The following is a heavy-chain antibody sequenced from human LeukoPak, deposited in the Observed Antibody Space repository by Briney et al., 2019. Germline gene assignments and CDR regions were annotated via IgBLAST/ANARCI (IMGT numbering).Heavy chain of an antibody. CDR3: ARDLTYYDFWSGYRQYYFDY. Sequence: PGGSLRLSCAASGFTFSSYSMNWVRQAPGKGLEWVSSVSSSSSYIYYADSVKGRFTISRDNAKNSLYLQMNSLRAKDTAVYYCARDLTYYDFWSGYRQYYFDYWGQGTLVTVSS. V-gene: IGHV3-21*01. CDR2: VSSSSSYI. J-gene: IGHJ4*02. CDR1: GFTFSSYS. D-gene: IGHD3-3*01.